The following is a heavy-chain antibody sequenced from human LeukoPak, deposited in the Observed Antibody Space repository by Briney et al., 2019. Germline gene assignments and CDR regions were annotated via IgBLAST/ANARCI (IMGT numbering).Heavy chain of an antibody. Sequence: EASVKVPCKASGYIFTDYYMHWVRQAPGQGLEWMGWFNPASGGTKYAQKFQGRVTRTRDTSINTAYMELSSLGLDDTAVYYCARGLYYGGNQRAHDAFDIWGQGTLVTVSS. CDR2: FNPASGGT. J-gene: IGHJ3*02. CDR1: GYIFTDYY. V-gene: IGHV1-2*02. CDR3: ARGLYYGGNQRAHDAFDI. D-gene: IGHD4-23*01.